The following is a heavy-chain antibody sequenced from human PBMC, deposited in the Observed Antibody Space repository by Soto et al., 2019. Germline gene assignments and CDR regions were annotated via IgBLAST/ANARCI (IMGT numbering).Heavy chain of an antibody. V-gene: IGHV3-23*01. J-gene: IGHJ4*02. CDR3: ARRGGSNGWGDFDS. Sequence: EVQLWESGGGLVQPGGSLRLSCAASGFTFSRYAMNWVRQAPGKGLEWVSSISYSDHSTYYADSVKGRFTISRDNSKDTLYLQMNNLRAEDTAVYYCARRGGSNGWGDFDSCGQGTLVSVSS. CDR2: ISYSDHST. D-gene: IGHD6-19*01. CDR1: GFTFSRYA.